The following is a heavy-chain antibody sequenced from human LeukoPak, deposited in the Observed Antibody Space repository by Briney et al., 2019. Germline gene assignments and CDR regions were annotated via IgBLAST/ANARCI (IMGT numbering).Heavy chain of an antibody. V-gene: IGHV1-2*02. J-gene: IGHJ6*03. Sequence: ASVKASCKASGYTFTGYYMHWVRQAPGQGLEWMGWINPNSGGTNYAQKFQGSVTITRNTSISTAYMELSSLRSEDTAVYYCARTFGNTIFGNLYYYYYMDVWGKGTTVTVSS. CDR2: INPNSGGT. CDR3: ARTFGNTIFGNLYYYYYMDV. CDR1: GYTFTGYY. D-gene: IGHD3-3*01.